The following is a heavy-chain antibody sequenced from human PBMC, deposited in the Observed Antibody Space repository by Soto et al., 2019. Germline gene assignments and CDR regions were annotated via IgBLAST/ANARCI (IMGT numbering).Heavy chain of an antibody. CDR3: AKGIGDFWSGYYPFFDY. J-gene: IGHJ4*02. D-gene: IGHD3-3*01. CDR1: GVTFSSYA. V-gene: IGHV3-23*01. Sequence: GGSLRLSCAASGVTFSSYAMSWVRQAPGKGLEWVSAISGSGGSTYYADSVKGRFTISRDNSKNTLYLQMNSLRAEDTAVYYCAKGIGDFWSGYYPFFDYWGQGTLVTVSS. CDR2: ISGSGGST.